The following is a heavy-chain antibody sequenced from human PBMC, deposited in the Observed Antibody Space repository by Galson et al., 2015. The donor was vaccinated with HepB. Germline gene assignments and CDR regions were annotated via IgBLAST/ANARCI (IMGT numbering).Heavy chain of an antibody. J-gene: IGHJ6*02. V-gene: IGHV3-30*18. CDR3: AKDSIASSGAGWGMDV. D-gene: IGHD2-21*01. CDR2: ISNDGSVK. Sequence: SLRLSCAASRFTFTRYGMHWVRQAPGKGLEWLAFISNDGSVKHNANSVKGRFTISSDNSRNTLYLQMNSLRPEDTAVYYCAKDSIASSGAGWGMDVWGQGTTVTVSS. CDR1: RFTFTRYG.